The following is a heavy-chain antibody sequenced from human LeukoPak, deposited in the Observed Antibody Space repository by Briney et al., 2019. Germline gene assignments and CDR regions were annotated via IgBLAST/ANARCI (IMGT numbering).Heavy chain of an antibody. Sequence: PGGSLRLSCAASGFTFSSFEMNWVRQAPGKGLEWVSYISSSGSTIYYADSVKGRFTISRDNAKNSLYLQMNSLGAEDTAVYYCARDGYYDSSDHFDYWGQGTLVTVSS. CDR1: GFTFSSFE. V-gene: IGHV3-48*03. D-gene: IGHD3-22*01. CDR2: ISSSGSTI. J-gene: IGHJ4*02. CDR3: ARDGYYDSSDHFDY.